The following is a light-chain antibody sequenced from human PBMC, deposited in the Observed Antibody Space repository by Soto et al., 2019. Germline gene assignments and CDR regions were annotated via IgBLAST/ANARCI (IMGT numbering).Light chain of an antibody. J-gene: IGLJ3*02. Sequence: QSVLTQPPSVSAAPGQTVTISCSGSSSNIGNNYVSWYQQLPGTAPKLLIYDNNKRPSGIPDRFSGSKSGTSATLGITGLQTGDEADYYCGTWDSILSAMVFGGGTKVTVL. CDR3: GTWDSILSAMV. V-gene: IGLV1-51*01. CDR1: SSNIGNNY. CDR2: DNN.